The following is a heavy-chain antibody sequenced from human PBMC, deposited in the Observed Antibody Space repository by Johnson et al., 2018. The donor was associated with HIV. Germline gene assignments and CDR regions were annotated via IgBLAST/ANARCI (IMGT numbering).Heavy chain of an antibody. J-gene: IGHJ3*02. CDR3: ATSHGSHGAFDI. V-gene: IGHV3-30*14. Sequence: QVQLVESGGGLVQPGGSLRLSCGASAFTLSSYTIHWVRQAPGKGLEWVAVISYDGRNKYYADSVKGRFTISRDNSKNTLYLQMNSLRAEDTAVYYCATSHGSHGAFDIWGQGTMVTVSS. D-gene: IGHD1-26*01. CDR1: AFTLSSYT. CDR2: ISYDGRNK.